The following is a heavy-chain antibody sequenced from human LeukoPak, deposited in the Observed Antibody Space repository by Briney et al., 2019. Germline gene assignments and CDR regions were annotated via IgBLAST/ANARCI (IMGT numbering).Heavy chain of an antibody. Sequence: GASVKVSCKASGYTFTSYGISWVRQAPGQGLEWMGWISAYNGNTNYAQKLQGRVTITTDTSTSTAYMELRSLRSDDTAVYYCAINPIVVVPAATSGANWFDPWGQGTLVTVSS. D-gene: IGHD2-2*01. CDR1: GYTFTSYG. J-gene: IGHJ5*02. CDR2: ISAYNGNT. CDR3: AINPIVVVPAATSGANWFDP. V-gene: IGHV1-18*04.